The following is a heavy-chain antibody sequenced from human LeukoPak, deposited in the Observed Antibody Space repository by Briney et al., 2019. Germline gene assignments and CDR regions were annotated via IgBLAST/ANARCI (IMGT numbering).Heavy chain of an antibody. CDR2: ISWNSGRI. D-gene: IGHD3-10*01. CDR1: GFTFDEYA. V-gene: IGHV3-9*01. Sequence: PGGSLRLSCVASGFTFDEYAMHWVRQVPGKGLEWVSGISWNSGRIGYADSVKGRFTISRDNAKNSLYLQMNSLRAEDTAVYYCERALRFGDYWGQGTLVTVS. J-gene: IGHJ4*02. CDR3: ERALRFGDY.